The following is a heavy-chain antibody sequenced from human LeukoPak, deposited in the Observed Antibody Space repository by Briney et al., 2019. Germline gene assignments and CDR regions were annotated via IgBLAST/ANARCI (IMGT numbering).Heavy chain of an antibody. CDR3: ARDQGYYDSSGYYYVGAFDI. Sequence: GGSLGLSCAASGFTFYDYGMSWVRQAPGKGLEWVSGINWNGGSTGYADSVKGRFTISRDNAKNSLYLQMNSLRAEDTALYHCARDQGYYDSSGYYYVGAFDIWGQGTMVTVSS. J-gene: IGHJ3*02. CDR1: GFTFYDYG. CDR2: INWNGGST. D-gene: IGHD3-22*01. V-gene: IGHV3-20*01.